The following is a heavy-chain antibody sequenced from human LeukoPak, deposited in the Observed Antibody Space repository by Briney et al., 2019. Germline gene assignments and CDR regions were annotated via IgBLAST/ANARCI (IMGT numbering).Heavy chain of an antibody. Sequence: GSSVKVSCMASGYTFTSYGISWVRQAPGHGLEWMGWISAYNGNTNYAQKLQGRVTMTTDTSTSIAYMELRSLRSDDTAIYYCARVDYDSSGYYYFDYGGQGTLVTVSS. CDR3: ARVDYDSSGYYYFDY. CDR2: ISAYNGNT. V-gene: IGHV1-18*01. J-gene: IGHJ4*02. D-gene: IGHD3-22*01. CDR1: GYTFTSYG.